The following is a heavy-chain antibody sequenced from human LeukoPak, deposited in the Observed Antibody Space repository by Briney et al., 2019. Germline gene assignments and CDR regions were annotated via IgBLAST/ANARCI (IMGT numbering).Heavy chain of an antibody. CDR2: ISGSGGGT. V-gene: IGHV3-23*01. CDR1: GITLSNYG. CDR3: AKRGVVIRVILVGFHKEAYYFDS. Sequence: PGGSLRLSCAVSGITLSNYGMSWVRQAPGKGLEWVAGISGSGGGTNYADSVKGRFTISRYNPKNTLYLQMNSLGAEDTAVYFCAKRGVVIRVILVGFHKEAYYFDSWGQGALVTVSS. D-gene: IGHD3-22*01. J-gene: IGHJ4*02.